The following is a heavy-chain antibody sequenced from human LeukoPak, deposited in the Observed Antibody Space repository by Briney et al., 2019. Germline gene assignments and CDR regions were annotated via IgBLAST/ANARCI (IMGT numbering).Heavy chain of an antibody. D-gene: IGHD5-18*01. CDR2: IYYSGST. V-gene: IGHV4-59*01. CDR3: ARGGYSYGLSFDY. CDR1: GGSISSYY. J-gene: IGHJ4*02. Sequence: SETLSLTCTVSGGSISSYYWSWIRQPPGKGLEWIGYIYYSGSTNYNPSLKGRVTISVDTSKNQFSLKLSSVTAADTAVYYCARGGYSYGLSFDYWGQGTLVTVSS.